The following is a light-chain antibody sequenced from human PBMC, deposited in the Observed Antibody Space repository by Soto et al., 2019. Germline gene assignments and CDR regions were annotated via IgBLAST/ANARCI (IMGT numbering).Light chain of an antibody. Sequence: EIVLTHSPATLSLSPGERATLSCRASQSVSSYLAWYQQKPGQAPRLLIYDASNRATGIPARFSGSGSGTDFTLNISILEPEDFAVYFCQQRSNWLGTFGQGTKVDIK. CDR3: QQRSNWLGT. V-gene: IGKV3-11*01. CDR2: DAS. J-gene: IGKJ1*01. CDR1: QSVSSY.